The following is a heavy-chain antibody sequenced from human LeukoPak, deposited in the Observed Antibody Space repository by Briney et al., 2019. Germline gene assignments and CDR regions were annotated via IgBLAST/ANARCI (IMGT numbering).Heavy chain of an antibody. V-gene: IGHV3-30*03. CDR2: ISTDGSNK. D-gene: IGHD3-22*01. J-gene: IGHJ4*02. Sequence: GGSLSLSCAASGFTFRSYGMHWVRQAPGKGLEWVAVISTDGSNKYYADSVKGRFTISRDNSKNTLYLQMNSLRAEDTAIYYCARNRGATGYYWVDYWGQGTRVTVSS. CDR1: GFTFRSYG. CDR3: ARNRGATGYYWVDY.